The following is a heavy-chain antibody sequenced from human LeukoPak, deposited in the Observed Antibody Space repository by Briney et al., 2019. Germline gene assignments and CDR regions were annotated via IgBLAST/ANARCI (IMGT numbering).Heavy chain of an antibody. D-gene: IGHD1-1*01. Sequence: SETLSLTCTVSGGSISSYYWSWIRQPPGKGLEWIGYIYYSGSTNYNPSLKSRVTISVDTSKNQFSLKLSSVTAADTAVYYCARTKHALSSWIDYWGQGTLVTVSS. CDR3: ARTKHALSSWIDY. CDR2: IYYSGST. CDR1: GGSISSYY. V-gene: IGHV4-59*01. J-gene: IGHJ4*02.